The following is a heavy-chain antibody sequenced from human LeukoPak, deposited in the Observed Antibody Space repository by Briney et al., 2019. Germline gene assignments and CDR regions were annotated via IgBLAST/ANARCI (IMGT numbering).Heavy chain of an antibody. V-gene: IGHV4-34*01. CDR3: ARDLIDGYNPMLIAY. Sequence: SETLSLTCAVYGGSFSGYYWSWIRQPPGKGLEWIGEINHSGSTNYNPSLKSRVTISVDTSKNLFYLKLSSVTAADTAVYYCARDLIDGYNPMLIAYWGQGTVVTVSS. D-gene: IGHD5-24*01. CDR1: GGSFSGYY. J-gene: IGHJ4*02. CDR2: INHSGST.